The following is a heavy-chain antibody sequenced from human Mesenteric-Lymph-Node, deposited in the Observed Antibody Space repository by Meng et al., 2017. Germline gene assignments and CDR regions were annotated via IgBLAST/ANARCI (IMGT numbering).Heavy chain of an antibody. J-gene: IGHJ4*02. CDR3: ASSDYYRSDY. CDR2: TSHSGST. Sequence: QGQCPGVVKRSGTLSLTCAVFGGSISRSDWWSWVRQPPGKGLEWIGETSHSGSTNYSPSLKSRVTISLDKSKNQLSLKLNSVTAADTAVYYCASSDYYRSDYWGQGTLVTVSS. CDR1: GGSISRSDW. D-gene: IGHD3-22*01. V-gene: IGHV4-4*02.